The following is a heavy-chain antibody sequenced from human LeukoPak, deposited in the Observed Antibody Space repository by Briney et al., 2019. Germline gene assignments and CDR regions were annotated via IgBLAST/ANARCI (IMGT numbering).Heavy chain of an antibody. Sequence: PSETLSLTCTVSGGSISSGSYYWGWIRQAPGKGLEWIGSIYYNGSTYYNPSLKSRVTISVDTSKNQFSLKVRSVIAADTAVYYCARGIKFPHAFDIWGQGTMVTVSS. CDR2: IYYNGST. D-gene: IGHD5-12*01. CDR3: ARGIKFPHAFDI. CDR1: GGSISSGSYY. J-gene: IGHJ3*02. V-gene: IGHV4-39*07.